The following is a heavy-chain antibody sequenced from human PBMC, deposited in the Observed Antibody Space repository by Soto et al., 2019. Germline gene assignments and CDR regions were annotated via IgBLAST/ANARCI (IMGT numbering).Heavy chain of an antibody. CDR1: GDSFSDYY. Sequence: LSLTCTVSGDSFSDYYWNWIRQVPGKGLEWIGFVFHSATTSYNPSLKTRVAIPDDTSKKQFSLRLTSVTAADTAIYYCARGHYSSGWPIDHWGQGILVTVSS. J-gene: IGHJ4*02. D-gene: IGHD6-19*01. CDR3: ARGHYSSGWPIDH. V-gene: IGHV4-59*01. CDR2: VFHSATT.